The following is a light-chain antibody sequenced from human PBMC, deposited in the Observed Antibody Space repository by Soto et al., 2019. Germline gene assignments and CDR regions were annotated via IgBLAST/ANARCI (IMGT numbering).Light chain of an antibody. Sequence: EIVMTQSPATLSVSRGERATLSCRANQAISSNLAWYQQKPGQAPRLLIYDASNRATGIPARFSGSGSGTDFTLTISRLEPEDFAVYYCQQYGSSPQTFGQGTKVDI. V-gene: IGKV3-20*01. CDR1: QAISSN. J-gene: IGKJ1*01. CDR2: DAS. CDR3: QQYGSSPQT.